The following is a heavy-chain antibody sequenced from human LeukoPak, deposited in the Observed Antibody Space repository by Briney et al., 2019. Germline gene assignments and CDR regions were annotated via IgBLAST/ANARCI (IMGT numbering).Heavy chain of an antibody. J-gene: IGHJ5*02. CDR2: IYSSGST. CDR3: ANQDYYYGPFDP. CDR1: GGSIGTYY. D-gene: IGHD3-10*01. Sequence: SETLSLTCTVSGGSIGTYYWSCIRQPAGKGLEWIGRIYSSGSTNYNPSLQSRVTLSVDTSKNQFSLKLTSVTAADTAMYYCANQDYYYGPFDPWGQGTLVTVSS. V-gene: IGHV4-4*07.